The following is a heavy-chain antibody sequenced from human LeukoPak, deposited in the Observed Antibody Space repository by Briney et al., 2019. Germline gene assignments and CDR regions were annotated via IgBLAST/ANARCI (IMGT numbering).Heavy chain of an antibody. CDR1: GGSISTSNYY. D-gene: IGHD3-22*01. CDR3: ASGKSYDSSGYYYSGTYDAFDI. Sequence: SETLSLTCTVSGGSISTSNYYWGWIRQPPGKGLEWIGNIFYSGSTYYSPSLKSRVTISVDTSKNQFSLKLSSVTAADTAVYYCASGKSYDSSGYYYSGTYDAFDIWGQGTMVTVSS. CDR2: IFYSGST. V-gene: IGHV4-39*07. J-gene: IGHJ3*02.